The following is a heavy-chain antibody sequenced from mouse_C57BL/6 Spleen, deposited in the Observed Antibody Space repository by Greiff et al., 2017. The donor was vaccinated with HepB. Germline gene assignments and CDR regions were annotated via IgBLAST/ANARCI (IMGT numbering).Heavy chain of an antibody. Sequence: VQLQQSGPELVKPGASVKISCKASGYAFSSSWMNWVKQRPGKGLEWIGRIYPGDGDTNYNGKFKGKATLTADKSSSTAYMQLSSLTSEDSAVYFCARGGYYGWVYAMDYWGQGTSVTVSS. V-gene: IGHV1-82*01. CDR3: ARGGYYGWVYAMDY. CDR2: IYPGDGDT. CDR1: GYAFSSSW. J-gene: IGHJ4*01. D-gene: IGHD2-3*01.